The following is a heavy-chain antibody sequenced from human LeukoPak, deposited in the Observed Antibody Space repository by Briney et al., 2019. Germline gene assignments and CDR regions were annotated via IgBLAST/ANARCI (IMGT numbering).Heavy chain of an antibody. CDR2: ISYSGST. Sequence: SETLSLTCTVSGGSISSYYWSWIRQPPGKGLEWIGYISYSGSTDYNPSLKSRVTISADTSKNQFSLMLSSLTAADTAVYYCARSGSSWSSFFDYWGQGTLVTVSS. J-gene: IGHJ4*02. D-gene: IGHD6-13*01. CDR1: GGSISSYY. CDR3: ARSGSSWSSFFDY. V-gene: IGHV4-59*08.